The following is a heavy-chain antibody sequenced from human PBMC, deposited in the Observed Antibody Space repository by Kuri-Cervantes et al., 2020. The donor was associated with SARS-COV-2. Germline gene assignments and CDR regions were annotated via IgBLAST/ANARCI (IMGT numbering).Heavy chain of an antibody. J-gene: IGHJ5*02. CDR2: ISNTGSTI. D-gene: IGHD2-15*01. CDR3: ARDERYCSGGSCYSEAGNWFDP. V-gene: IGHV3-48*04. CDR1: GFTFSSYA. Sequence: GGSLRLSCAASGFTFSSYAMSWVRQAPGRGLEWLSYISNTGSTIYYADSVKGRFTISRDNAKNSLYLQMNSLRAEDTAVYYCARDERYCSGGSCYSEAGNWFDPWGQGTLVTVSS.